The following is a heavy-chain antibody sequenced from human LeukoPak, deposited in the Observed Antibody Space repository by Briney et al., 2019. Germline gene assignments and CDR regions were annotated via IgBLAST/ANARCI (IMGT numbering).Heavy chain of an antibody. CDR2: IYSGDSDT. CDR1: GYSFTTYW. V-gene: IGHV5-51*01. Sequence: GESLKISCEASGYSFTTYWITWVRQMPEKGLEWMAIIYSGDSDTRYSPSFQGQVTISVDKSISTAYLQWSSLKASDTAIYYCAIHSYGYRHWGQGTLVTVSS. D-gene: IGHD5-18*01. CDR3: AIHSYGYRH. J-gene: IGHJ4*02.